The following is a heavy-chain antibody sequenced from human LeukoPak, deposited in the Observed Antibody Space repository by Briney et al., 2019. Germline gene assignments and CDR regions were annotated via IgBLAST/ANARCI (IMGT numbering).Heavy chain of an antibody. CDR2: IYYSGST. CDR3: ARVGYYDSSGYSLTYYFDY. Sequence: KPSQTLSLTCTVSGGSISSGGYYWSWIRQHPGKGLEWIGYIYYSGSTYYNPSLKSRVTISVDTSKNQFSLKLSSVTAADTAVYYCARVGYYDSSGYSLTYYFDYWGQGTLVTVSS. D-gene: IGHD3-22*01. J-gene: IGHJ4*02. V-gene: IGHV4-31*03. CDR1: GGSISSGGYY.